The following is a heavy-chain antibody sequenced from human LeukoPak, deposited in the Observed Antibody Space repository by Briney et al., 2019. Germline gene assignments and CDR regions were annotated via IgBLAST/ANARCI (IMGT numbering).Heavy chain of an antibody. CDR3: ARGDYDYVWGSYHDY. D-gene: IGHD3-16*01. J-gene: IGHJ4*02. Sequence: GGSLRLSCAASGFTVSSNYMSWVRQAPGKGLEWVSAISGSGGSTYYADSVKGRFTISRDNSKNTLYLQMNSLRAEDTAVYYCARGDYDYVWGSYHDYWGQGTLVTVSS. CDR2: ISGSGGST. CDR1: GFTVSSNY. V-gene: IGHV3-66*02.